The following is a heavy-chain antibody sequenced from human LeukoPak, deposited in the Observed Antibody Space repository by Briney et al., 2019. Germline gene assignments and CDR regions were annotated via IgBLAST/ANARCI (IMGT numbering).Heavy chain of an antibody. CDR3: ARHRRMVRGVTPHYYYMDV. D-gene: IGHD3-10*01. Sequence: SETLSLTCVVSGGSFSGYYWGWIRLPPGKGLEWIGEISHTGSTNSNPSLKSRVNISVDTSKNQFSLKLSSVTAADTAVYYCARHRRMVRGVTPHYYYMDVWGKGTTVTISS. CDR2: ISHTGST. CDR1: GGSFSGYY. V-gene: IGHV4-34*01. J-gene: IGHJ6*03.